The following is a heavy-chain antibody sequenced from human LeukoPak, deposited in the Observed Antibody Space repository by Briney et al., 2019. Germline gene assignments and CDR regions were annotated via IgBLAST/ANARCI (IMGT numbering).Heavy chain of an antibody. CDR3: AAGGASAP. J-gene: IGHJ5*02. D-gene: IGHD3-16*01. V-gene: IGHV5-51*01. CDR1: GYSFTNFW. CDR2: ISPGDSGI. Sequence: GESLKISCKGSGYSFTNFWIGWVRQMPGKGLEWMGVISPGDSGIRYSPSFQGQVTISVDKSISTAYLQWSSLKASDSAMYYCAAGGASAPWGQGTLVTVSP.